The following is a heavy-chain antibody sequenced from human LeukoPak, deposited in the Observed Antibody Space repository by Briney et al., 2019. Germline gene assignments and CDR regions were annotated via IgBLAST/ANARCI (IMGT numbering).Heavy chain of an antibody. CDR1: GYTFTSYG. CDR3: AREFYYGSGSDNNWFDP. V-gene: IGHV1-18*01. J-gene: IGHJ5*02. D-gene: IGHD3-10*01. CDR2: ISTYNGHT. Sequence: ASVKVSCKASGYTFTSYGISWVRQAPRQGLEWMGWISTYNGHTNYAHKLQGRVTMTTDTSTSTAYMELRSLRSDDTAVYYCAREFYYGSGSDNNWFDPWGQGTLVTVSS.